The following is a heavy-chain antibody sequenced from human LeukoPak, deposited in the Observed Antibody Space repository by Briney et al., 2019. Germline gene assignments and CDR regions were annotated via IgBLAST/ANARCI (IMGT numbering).Heavy chain of an antibody. CDR2: INPAGSHT. D-gene: IGHD3-9*01. V-gene: IGHV3-74*01. CDR3: ARDFDMGTIPGDDFDC. Sequence: PGRSLRLSCAASGFTFSRYWMHCVCQATGEGLVWVSRINPAGSHTTYAGAVAGRFKISGDNTKNAVGLQMNSLRAEDMAVYDGARDFDMGTIPGDDFDCWGQGTLVSVSS. J-gene: IGHJ4*02. CDR1: GFTFSRYW.